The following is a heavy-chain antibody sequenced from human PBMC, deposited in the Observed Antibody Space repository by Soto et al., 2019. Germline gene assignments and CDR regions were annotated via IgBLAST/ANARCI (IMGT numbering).Heavy chain of an antibody. CDR3: ALRSMAVVPEY. V-gene: IGHV4-59*01. Sequence: QVQLQESGPGLVKPSETLSLTCAVSGDSISSYYCMWIRQPPGKGLESIGYLYYGRSANYNPSLQXRXTXAXXTSTNQCSLTRSSMTAADTAVYYCALRSMAVVPEYWGQGTLVTVSS. J-gene: IGHJ4*02. CDR2: LYYGRSA. CDR1: GDSISSYY. D-gene: IGHD3-22*01.